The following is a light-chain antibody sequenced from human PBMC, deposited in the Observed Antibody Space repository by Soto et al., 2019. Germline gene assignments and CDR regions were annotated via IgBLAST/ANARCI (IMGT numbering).Light chain of an antibody. CDR3: QQYGSLLWT. CDR1: QSVSSSY. V-gene: IGKV3-20*01. J-gene: IGKJ1*01. CDR2: GAS. Sequence: EIVLTQSPGTLSLSPGERATLSCRASQSVSSSYLAWYQQKPGQAPRLLIYGASNRATGIPDRFSGSGSGTDFSLTISSLEPEDFAVYYCQQYGSLLWTFGQGTKVEIK.